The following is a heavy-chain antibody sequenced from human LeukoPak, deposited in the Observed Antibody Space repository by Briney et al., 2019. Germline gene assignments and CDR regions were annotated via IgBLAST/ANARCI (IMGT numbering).Heavy chain of an antibody. V-gene: IGHV3-30*02. D-gene: IGHD3-9*01. J-gene: IGHJ4*02. Sequence: HLGGSLRLSCAASGFTFSSYGMHWVRQAPGKGLEWVAFIRYDGSNKYYADSVKGRFTISRDNSKNTLYLQMNSLRAEDTAVYYCAKDGYDILTGRTLDYYFDYWGQGTLVTVSS. CDR1: GFTFSSYG. CDR2: IRYDGSNK. CDR3: AKDGYDILTGRTLDYYFDY.